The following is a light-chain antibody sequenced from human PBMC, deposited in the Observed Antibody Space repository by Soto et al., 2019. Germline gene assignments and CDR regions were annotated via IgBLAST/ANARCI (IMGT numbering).Light chain of an antibody. Sequence: EIVLTQSPGTLSLSPGERATLPCRASQSVSSSYLAWYQQKPGQAPRLLIYGASSRATGIPDRFSGSGSGTDFTLTISRLEPEDFAVYYCLQYGSSPKTFGQGTKVDIK. CDR3: LQYGSSPKT. CDR1: QSVSSSY. CDR2: GAS. J-gene: IGKJ1*01. V-gene: IGKV3-20*01.